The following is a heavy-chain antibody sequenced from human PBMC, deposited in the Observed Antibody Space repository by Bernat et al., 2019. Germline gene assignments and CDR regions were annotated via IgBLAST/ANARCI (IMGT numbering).Heavy chain of an antibody. CDR2: IYYSGST. CDR3: AREVDTAMADYYYYYGMDV. CDR1: GGSISSGGYY. Sequence: QMQLQESGPGLVKPSQTLSLTCTVSGGSISSGGYYWSWIRQHPGKGLEWIGYIYYSGSTYYNPSLKSRVTISVDTSKNQFSLKLSSVTAADTAVYYCAREVDTAMADYYYYYGMDVWGQGTTVTVSS. J-gene: IGHJ6*02. D-gene: IGHD5-18*01. V-gene: IGHV4-31*03.